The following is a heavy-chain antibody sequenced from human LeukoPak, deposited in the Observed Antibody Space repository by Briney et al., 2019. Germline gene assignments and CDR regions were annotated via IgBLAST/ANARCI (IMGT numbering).Heavy chain of an antibody. V-gene: IGHV4-61*01. D-gene: IGHD5-18*01. CDR1: GDSVSSGRYY. Sequence: SETLSLTCTVSGDSVSSGRYYWSWIRQPPGKGLEWIGHIYYNGNTNYNPALKSRVTISVDTSKNQFSLRLSSVTAADTAVYYCARDRGYSYGYVVDYWGRGTLVTVSS. CDR3: ARDRGYSYGYVVDY. J-gene: IGHJ4*02. CDR2: IYYNGNT.